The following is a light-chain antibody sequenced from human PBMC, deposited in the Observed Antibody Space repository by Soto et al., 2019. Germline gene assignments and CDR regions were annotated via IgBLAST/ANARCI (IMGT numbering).Light chain of an antibody. CDR2: GAS. Sequence: DIQMTQSPSSVSASVGDRVTITCRASQGISTWLDWYQQKPGKAPNLLIYGASSLQSGVPSRFSGSASGTDFTLTISSLQPEDFATYYCQQSYSFPITFGQGTKVDIK. CDR3: QQSYSFPIT. V-gene: IGKV1-12*01. CDR1: QGISTW. J-gene: IGKJ1*01.